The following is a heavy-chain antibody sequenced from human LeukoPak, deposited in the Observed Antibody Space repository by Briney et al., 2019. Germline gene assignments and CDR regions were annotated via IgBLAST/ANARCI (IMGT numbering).Heavy chain of an antibody. CDR3: AGGDCSSTRCYGDFDY. CDR2: INADNGNT. Sequence: ASVKVSCKASGYTFTSYDMHWVRQAPGQRLEWMGWINADNGNTKYSQKFQGRVTITRDTSASTAYMELRSLRSEDTAVYYCAGGDCSSTRCYGDFDYWGQGTLVTVSS. D-gene: IGHD2-2*01. J-gene: IGHJ4*02. V-gene: IGHV1-3*01. CDR1: GYTFTSYD.